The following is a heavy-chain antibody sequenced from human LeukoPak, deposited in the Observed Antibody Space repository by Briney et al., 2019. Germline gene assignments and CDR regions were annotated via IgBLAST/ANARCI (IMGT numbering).Heavy chain of an antibody. J-gene: IGHJ4*02. CDR2: INPNSGGT. CDR1: GYTFTGYY. D-gene: IGHD3-16*02. CDR3: ARGAYYDYVWGSYRPEGFDY. V-gene: IGHV1-2*02. Sequence: ASVKVSCKASGYTFTGYYMHWVRQALGQGLEWMGWINPNSGGTNYAQKFQGRVTMTRDTSISTAYMELSRLRSDDTAVYYCARGAYYDYVWGSYRPEGFDYWGQGTLVTVSS.